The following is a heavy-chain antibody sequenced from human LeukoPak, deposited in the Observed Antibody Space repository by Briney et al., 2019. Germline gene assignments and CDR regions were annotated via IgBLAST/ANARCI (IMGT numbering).Heavy chain of an antibody. CDR1: GFTFSRYS. Sequence: RGCLRLSCVASGFTFSRYSTRSVPPGPRKGVGWVSAISGTRLTIYYAGTVKGRFTLSRDNSKTTLYLQMDILRVEEPPVNYCAKRAGDDTSSDYYSFMNVWGKGATVTVSS. CDR3: AKRAGDDTSSDYYSFMNV. D-gene: IGHD5-24*01. CDR2: ISGTRLTI. J-gene: IGHJ6*03. V-gene: IGHV3-23*01.